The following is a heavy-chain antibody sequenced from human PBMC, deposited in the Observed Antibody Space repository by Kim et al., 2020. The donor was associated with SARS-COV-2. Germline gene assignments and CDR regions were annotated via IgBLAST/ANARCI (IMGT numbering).Heavy chain of an antibody. CDR1: GFTFSSYS. J-gene: IGHJ4*02. Sequence: GGSLRLSCAASGFTFSSYSMNWVRQAPGKGLEWVSSISSSSSYIYYADSVKGRFTISRDNAKNSLYLQMNSLRAEDTAVYYCARDRGSGWYLGDYWGQGTLATV. V-gene: IGHV3-21*01. CDR2: ISSSSSYI. D-gene: IGHD6-19*01. CDR3: ARDRGSGWYLGDY.